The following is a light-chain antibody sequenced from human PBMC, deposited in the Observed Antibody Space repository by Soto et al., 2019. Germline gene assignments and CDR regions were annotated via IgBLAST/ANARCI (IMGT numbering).Light chain of an antibody. CDR2: AAS. V-gene: IGKV3D-15*01. CDR1: QRVSNH. J-gene: IGKJ5*01. Sequence: ETVMTQSPVTLSVSPGDTATLSCRASQRVSNHFAWYQQKRGQAPRLLIYAASARATGIPDRFSGSGSGTDFTLTISRLEPEDSAVYYCQQFDDSVTFGQGTRLEIK. CDR3: QQFDDSVT.